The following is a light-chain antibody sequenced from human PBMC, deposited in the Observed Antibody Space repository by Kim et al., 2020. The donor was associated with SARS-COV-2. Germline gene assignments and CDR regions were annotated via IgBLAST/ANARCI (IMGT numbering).Light chain of an antibody. CDR3: GSYTSSNTYV. Sequence: GQSITVSCAGTSSDVVGYNYVSWYQQHPGKAPKLMIYDVTNRPSGISNRFSGSKSGNTASLTISGLQAEDEADYYCGSYTSSNTYVYGTGTKVTVL. CDR1: SSDVVGYNY. CDR2: DVT. J-gene: IGLJ1*01. V-gene: IGLV2-14*03.